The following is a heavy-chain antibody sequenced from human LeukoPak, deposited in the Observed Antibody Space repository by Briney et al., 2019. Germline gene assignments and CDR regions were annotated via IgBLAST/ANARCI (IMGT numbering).Heavy chain of an antibody. CDR3: ATKRGQGTQLNYNWFDP. Sequence: GGSLRLSCAASGFTFSSYAMYWVRQAPGKGLEWVSAISGGKDSTYYADSVKGRFTISRDNSRGTLYLQMNSLRAEDTAIYYCATKRGQGTQLNYNWFDPWGQGTLVTVSS. CDR1: GFTFSSYA. J-gene: IGHJ5*02. D-gene: IGHD1-1*01. V-gene: IGHV3-23*01. CDR2: ISGGKDST.